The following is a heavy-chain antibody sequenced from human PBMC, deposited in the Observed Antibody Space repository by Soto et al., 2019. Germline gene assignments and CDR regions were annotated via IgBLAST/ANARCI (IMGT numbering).Heavy chain of an antibody. CDR1: GFTFSSYA. Sequence: GVSLRLSCAASGFTFSSYAMSWVHQAPGKGLEWVSAISGSGGSTYYADSVKGRFTISRDNSKNTLYLQINSLRAEEMAVYYWAKGDIVVVPAPSDDWGQGTVVT. V-gene: IGHV3-23*01. CDR3: AKGDIVVVPAPSDD. J-gene: IGHJ4*02. D-gene: IGHD2-2*01. CDR2: ISGSGGST.